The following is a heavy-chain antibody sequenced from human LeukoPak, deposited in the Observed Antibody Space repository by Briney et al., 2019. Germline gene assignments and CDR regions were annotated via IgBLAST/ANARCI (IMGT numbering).Heavy chain of an antibody. CDR1: GFTFSSYG. D-gene: IGHD1-26*01. Sequence: GGSLRLSCAASGFTFSSYGMHWVRQAPGKGLEWVAVISYDGSNKYYADSVKGRFTISRDNSKNTLYLQMNSLRAEDTAVYYCAKDPTSGSYVDYWGRGTLVTVSS. V-gene: IGHV3-30*18. CDR3: AKDPTSGSYVDY. CDR2: ISYDGSNK. J-gene: IGHJ4*02.